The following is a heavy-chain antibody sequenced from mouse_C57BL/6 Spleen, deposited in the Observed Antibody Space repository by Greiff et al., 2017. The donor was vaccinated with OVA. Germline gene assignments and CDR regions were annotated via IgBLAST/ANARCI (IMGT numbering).Heavy chain of an antibody. CDR3: AREKMGFITTGRWYFDV. D-gene: IGHD1-1*01. V-gene: IGHV5-4*01. J-gene: IGHJ1*03. CDR1: GFTFSSYA. Sequence: EVQLVESGGGLVKPGGSLKLSCAASGFTFSSYAMSWVRQTPEKRLEWVATISDGGSYTYYPDNVQGRFTISRDNAKNNLYLQMSHLKSEDTAMYYCAREKMGFITTGRWYFDVWGTGTTVTVSS. CDR2: ISDGGSYT.